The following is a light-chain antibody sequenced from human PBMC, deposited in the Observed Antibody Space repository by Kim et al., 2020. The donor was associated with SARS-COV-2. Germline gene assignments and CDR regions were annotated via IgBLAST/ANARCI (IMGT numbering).Light chain of an antibody. J-gene: IGKJ1*01. Sequence: ATINCKSSQSVLYSSNNKSYLAWYQQKPGQPPKLLIYWASTRDSGVPDRFSGSGSGTDFTLTISSLQAEDVAVYYCQQYYSTPWTFGQGTKVEIK. V-gene: IGKV4-1*01. CDR2: WAS. CDR1: QSVLYSSNNKSY. CDR3: QQYYSTPWT.